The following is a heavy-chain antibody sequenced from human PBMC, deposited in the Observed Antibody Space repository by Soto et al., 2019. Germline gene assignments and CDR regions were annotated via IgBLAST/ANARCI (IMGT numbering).Heavy chain of an antibody. CDR3: AHRPRGYSYHFDY. J-gene: IGHJ4*02. D-gene: IGHD5-18*01. Sequence: QITLKESGPTLVKPTQTLTLTCTFSGFSLNTRGVGVGWIRQPPGKALEWLALIYWDDDEGYSPSLRSRHTITKDTSKNQLVLTMTKMDPVDAGKYYWAHRPRGYSYHFDYWGQGTLVTVSS. V-gene: IGHV2-5*02. CDR1: GFSLNTRGVG. CDR2: IYWDDDE.